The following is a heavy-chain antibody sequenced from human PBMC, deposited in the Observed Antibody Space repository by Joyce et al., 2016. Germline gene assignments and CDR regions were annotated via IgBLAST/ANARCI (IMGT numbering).Heavy chain of an antibody. V-gene: IGHV5-51*01. CDR1: GYNFTNDW. J-gene: IGHJ3*02. CDR2: IYPGDSEI. D-gene: IGHD3-10*01. CDR3: AIAALGLAFDI. Sequence: ELQLVQSGAEVKKPGESLKISCQGSGYNFTNDWIIGWVRQMPGKGLEWMGIIYPGDSEIRYNPSFQGQVTISVDRTISTADLQWSSLKASDTAIYYCAIAALGLAFDIWGQGTMVTVSS.